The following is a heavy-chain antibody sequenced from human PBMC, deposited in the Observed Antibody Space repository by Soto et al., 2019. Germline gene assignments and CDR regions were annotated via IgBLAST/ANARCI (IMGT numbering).Heavy chain of an antibody. CDR2: INSDATHT. J-gene: IGHJ5*02. CDR1: GFTFSTYW. CDR3: GRDAHCSTSSCYCNWCDP. V-gene: IGHV3-74*01. D-gene: IGHD2-2*01. Sequence: EVQLVESGGGLVQPGGSLRLSCAASGFTFSTYWMHWIRQVPGKGLEWVSRINSDATHTYYADSVKGLFTISRDNAKNTLHLEMNSRRAEDTAIYYCGRDAHCSTSSCYCNWCDPWGQGTLVTVSS.